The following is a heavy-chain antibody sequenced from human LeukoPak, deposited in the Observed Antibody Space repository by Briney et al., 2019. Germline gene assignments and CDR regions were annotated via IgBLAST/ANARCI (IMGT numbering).Heavy chain of an antibody. V-gene: IGHV3-23*01. J-gene: IGHJ6*02. CDR3: AKESGYRTGYGMDV. Sequence: GGSLRLSCAASGFTFSSYGMHWVRQAPGKGLEWVSAISGSGGSTYYADSVKGRFTISRDNSKNTLYLQMNSLRAEDTAVYYCAKESGYRTGYGMDVWGQGTTVTVSS. CDR1: GFTFSSYG. CDR2: ISGSGGST. D-gene: IGHD5-18*01.